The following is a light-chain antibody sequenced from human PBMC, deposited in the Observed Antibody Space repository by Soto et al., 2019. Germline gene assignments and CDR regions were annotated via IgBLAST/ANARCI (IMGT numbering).Light chain of an antibody. CDR3: AAWDDSLSGYV. Sequence: QSVLTQPPSASGTPGQKVTISCSGSSSNIESNYVYWYQHLPGTARKLLIYRNSQRPSGVPDRFSGSKSGTSASLAISGLRSEDEADYYCAAWDDSLSGYVFGTGTKVTVL. V-gene: IGLV1-47*01. J-gene: IGLJ1*01. CDR1: SSNIESNY. CDR2: RNS.